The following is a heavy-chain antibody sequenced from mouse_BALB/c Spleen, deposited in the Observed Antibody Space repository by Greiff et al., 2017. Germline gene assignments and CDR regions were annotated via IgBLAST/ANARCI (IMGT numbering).Heavy chain of an antibody. J-gene: IGHJ2*01. V-gene: IGHV5-6*01. CDR1: GFTFSSYG. D-gene: IGHD2-14*01. Sequence: EVKVVESGGDLVKPGGSLKLSCAASGFTFSSYGMSWVRQTPDKRLEWVATISSGGSYTYYPDSVKGRFTISRDNAKNTLYLQMSSLKSEDTAMYYCARLNRSFDYWGQGTTLTVSS. CDR3: ARLNRSFDY. CDR2: ISSGGSYT.